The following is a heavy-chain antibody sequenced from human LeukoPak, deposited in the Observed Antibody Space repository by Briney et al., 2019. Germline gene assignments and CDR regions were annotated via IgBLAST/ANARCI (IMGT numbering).Heavy chain of an antibody. V-gene: IGHV4-34*01. CDR3: ARSGGDYEDYSDY. Sequence: SETLSLTCAVYGGSFSGYYWSWIRQPPGKGLEWIGEINHSGSTNYNPSLKSRVTISVDTSKNQFSLKLSSVTAADTAVYYCARSGGDYEDYSDYWGQGTLVTVSS. D-gene: IGHD4-17*01. CDR1: GGSFSGYY. J-gene: IGHJ4*02. CDR2: INHSGST.